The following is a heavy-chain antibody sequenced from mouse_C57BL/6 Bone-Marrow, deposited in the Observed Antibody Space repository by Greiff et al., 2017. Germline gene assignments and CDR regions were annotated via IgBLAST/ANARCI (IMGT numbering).Heavy chain of an antibody. CDR3: ARSAYGNLYAMDY. CDR2: IWTGGGT. D-gene: IGHD2-1*01. V-gene: IGHV2-9-1*01. Sequence: VKVVESGPGLVAPSQSLSITCTVSGFSLTSYAISWVRQPPGKGLEWLGVIWTGGGTNYNSALKSRLSISKDNSKSQVFLKMNSLQTDDTARYYCARSAYGNLYAMDYWGQGTSVTVSS. CDR1: GFSLTSYA. J-gene: IGHJ4*01.